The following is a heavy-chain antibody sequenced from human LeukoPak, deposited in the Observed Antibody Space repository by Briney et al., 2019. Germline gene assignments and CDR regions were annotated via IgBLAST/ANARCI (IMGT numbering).Heavy chain of an antibody. V-gene: IGHV3-30*18. D-gene: IGHD3-22*01. CDR1: GFTFSSYG. J-gene: IGHJ6*02. CDR2: ISYDGSNK. CDR3: AKATSSSYDVPWDGMDV. Sequence: GGSLRLSCAASGFTFSSYGMHWVRQAPGKGLEWVAVISYDGSNKYYADSVKGRFTISRDNSKNTLYLQMNSLRAEDTAVYYCAKATSSSYDVPWDGMDVWGQGTTVTVSS.